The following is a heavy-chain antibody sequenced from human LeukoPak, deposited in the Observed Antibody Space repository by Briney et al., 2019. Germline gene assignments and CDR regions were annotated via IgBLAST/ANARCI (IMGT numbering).Heavy chain of an antibody. Sequence: GGSLRLSCAASGFTFDDYAMHWVRQAPGKGLEWVSGISWNSGSIGYADSVKGRFTISRDNAKNSLYLQMNSLRAEDTAVYYCASLGYSYGFGYYFDYWGQGTLVTVSS. CDR3: ASLGYSYGFGYYFDY. D-gene: IGHD5-18*01. J-gene: IGHJ4*02. CDR1: GFTFDDYA. CDR2: ISWNSGSI. V-gene: IGHV3-9*01.